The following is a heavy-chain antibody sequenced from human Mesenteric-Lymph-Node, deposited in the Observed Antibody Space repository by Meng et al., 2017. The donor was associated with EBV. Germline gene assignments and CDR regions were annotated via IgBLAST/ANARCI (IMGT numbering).Heavy chain of an antibody. CDR2: INHSGST. CDR3: AKTGSSGWSDLDY. CDR1: GGSFGGYY. J-gene: IGHJ4*02. D-gene: IGHD6-19*01. Sequence: QGQAQQRGAGLLKPSETLSLTCGVTGGSFGGYYWTWIRQPPGKGLEWIGEINHSGSTNYNPSLKSRVTISLDTSKNQISLKLSSVTAADTAVYYCAKTGSSGWSDLDYWGRGILVTVSS. V-gene: IGHV4-34*02.